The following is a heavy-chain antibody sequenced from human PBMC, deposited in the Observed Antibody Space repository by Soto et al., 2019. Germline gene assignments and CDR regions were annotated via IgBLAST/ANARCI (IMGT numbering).Heavy chain of an antibody. J-gene: IGHJ4*02. V-gene: IGHV1-46*01. CDR2: INPNGGST. D-gene: IGHD2-21*01. CDR1: GYTFIHYY. Sequence: QVQLVQSGAEVKKPGASVKISCKASGYTFIHYYIHWVRQAPGQGLEWMAIINPNGGSTNYAQKFLGRVTVTSDTSTTTVSMELHSLESDDTAVYFCARSLLQGDFWGQGTLVTVSS. CDR3: ARSLLQGDF.